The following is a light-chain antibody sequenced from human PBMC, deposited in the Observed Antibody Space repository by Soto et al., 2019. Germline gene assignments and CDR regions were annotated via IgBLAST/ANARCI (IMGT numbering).Light chain of an antibody. Sequence: EIVMTQSPATLSVSPGASATLSCRASQSVSTNLAWYQQKPGQVPRVLIYGASTRATEIPARFSGSGSGTEFTLIISSLQSEDFAVYYCQHYNNWPPWTFGQGTKVDIK. CDR2: GAS. CDR3: QHYNNWPPWT. J-gene: IGKJ1*01. V-gene: IGKV3-15*01. CDR1: QSVSTN.